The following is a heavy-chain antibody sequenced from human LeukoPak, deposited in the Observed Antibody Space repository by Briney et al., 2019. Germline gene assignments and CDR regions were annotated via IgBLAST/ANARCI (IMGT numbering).Heavy chain of an antibody. Sequence: PSETLSLTCTVSGGSISSYYWSWIRQPPGKGLEWIGYIYHSGSTNYNPSLKSRVTISVDTSKNQFSLKLSSVTAADTAVYYCARRTVPGAFDIWGQGTMVTVSS. CDR3: ARRTVPGAFDI. D-gene: IGHD1-14*01. CDR1: GGSISSYY. J-gene: IGHJ3*02. CDR2: IYHSGST. V-gene: IGHV4-59*08.